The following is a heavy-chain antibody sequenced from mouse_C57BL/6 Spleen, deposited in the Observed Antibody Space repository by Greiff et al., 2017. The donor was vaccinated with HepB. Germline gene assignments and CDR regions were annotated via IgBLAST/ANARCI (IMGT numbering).Heavy chain of an antibody. CDR2: INPNNGGT. CDR3: ARWRDDDAWFDY. D-gene: IGHD2-4*01. Sequence: VQLQQSGPELVKPGASVKISCKASGYTFTDYYMNWVKQSHGKSLEWIGDINPNNGGTSYNQKFKGKATLTVDKSSSTAYMELRSLTSEDSAVYYCARWRDDDAWFDYWGQGTLVTVSA. J-gene: IGHJ3*01. V-gene: IGHV1-26*01. CDR1: GYTFTDYY.